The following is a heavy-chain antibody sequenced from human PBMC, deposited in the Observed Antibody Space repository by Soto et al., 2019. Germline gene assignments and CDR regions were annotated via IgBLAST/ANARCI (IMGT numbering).Heavy chain of an antibody. CDR2: IVVGSGNT. D-gene: IGHD3-3*01. CDR1: GFTFTSSA. J-gene: IGHJ6*03. CDR3: AASYYDFWRNPATLGYMDV. Sequence: SVKVSCKASGFTFTSSAMQWVRQARGQRLEWIGWIVVGSGNTNYAQKFQERVTITRDMSTSTAYMELSSLRSEDTAVYYCAASYYDFWRNPATLGYMDVWGKGTTVTVSS. V-gene: IGHV1-58*02.